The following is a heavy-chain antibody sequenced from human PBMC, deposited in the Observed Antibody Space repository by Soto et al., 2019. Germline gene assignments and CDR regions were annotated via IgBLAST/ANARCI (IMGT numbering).Heavy chain of an antibody. V-gene: IGHV1-18*01. CDR3: ARYHGRGLYFSWFDP. Sequence: QVQLVQSGAEVKKPGASVKVSCKASGYTFTSYGISWVRQAPGQGLEWTGWISADNGNTNYAQKLQGRVTMTTDTSPRKAYIELGSLRSDDTAVYYCARYHGRGLYFSWFDPWGQGTLVTVSS. CDR2: ISADNGNT. J-gene: IGHJ5*02. CDR1: GYTFTSYG. D-gene: IGHD2-8*01.